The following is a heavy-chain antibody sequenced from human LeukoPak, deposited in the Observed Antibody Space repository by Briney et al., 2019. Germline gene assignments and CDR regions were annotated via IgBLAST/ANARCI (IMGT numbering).Heavy chain of an antibody. V-gene: IGHV4-34*01. CDR1: GGSFSGYY. J-gene: IGHJ6*02. D-gene: IGHD3-22*01. Sequence: SETLSLTCAVYGGSFSGYYWSWIRQPPGKGLEWIGEVNQSGTTNYNPSVKSRVTISVDTSKNQFSLKLSSVTAAHTAIYYCARDSITLIGPHHYYGMDVWGQGTTVTVSS. CDR2: VNQSGTT. CDR3: ARDSITLIGPHHYYGMDV.